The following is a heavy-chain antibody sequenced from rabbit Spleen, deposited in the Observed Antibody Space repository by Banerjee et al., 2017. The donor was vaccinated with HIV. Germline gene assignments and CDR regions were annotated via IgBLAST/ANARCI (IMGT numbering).Heavy chain of an antibody. CDR3: ARDSGTSFSTYGMDL. CDR1: GFSFSDKDV. V-gene: IGHV1S40*01. J-gene: IGHJ6*01. CDR2: INTATGKA. Sequence: QSLEESGGGLVKPEGSLTLTCKASGFSFSDKDVMCWVRQAPGKGLEWIACINTATGKAVYASWAKGRFTISKTSSTTVTLQMTSLTAADTATYFCARDSGTSFSTYGMDLWGPGTLVTVS. D-gene: IGHD8-1*01.